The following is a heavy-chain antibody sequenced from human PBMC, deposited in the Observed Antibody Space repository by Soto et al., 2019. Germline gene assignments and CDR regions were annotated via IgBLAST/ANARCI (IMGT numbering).Heavy chain of an antibody. CDR3: ASGFRDIVVVPAAMGGMDV. CDR1: GYSFTSYW. V-gene: IGHV5-10-1*01. J-gene: IGHJ6*02. D-gene: IGHD2-2*01. CDR2: IDPSDSYT. Sequence: ESLKISVKGSGYSFTSYWISWVRQMPGKGLEWMGRIDPSDSYTNYSPSFQGHVTISADKSISTAYLQWSSLKASDTAMYYCASGFRDIVVVPAAMGGMDVWGQGTTVTVSS.